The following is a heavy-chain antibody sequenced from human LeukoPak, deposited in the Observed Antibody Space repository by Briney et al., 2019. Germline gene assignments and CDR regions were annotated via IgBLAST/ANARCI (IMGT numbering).Heavy chain of an antibody. CDR1: AWSFSGYY. J-gene: IGHJ4*02. CDR3: ARVAIAAAEGY. Sequence: SETLSLTCAVYAWSFSGYYWSWIRQPPGKGLEWIGEINHSGSTNYNPSLKSRVTISVDTSKNQFSLKLSSVTAADTAVYYCARVAIAAAEGYWGQGTLVTVSS. CDR2: INHSGST. D-gene: IGHD6-13*01. V-gene: IGHV4-34*01.